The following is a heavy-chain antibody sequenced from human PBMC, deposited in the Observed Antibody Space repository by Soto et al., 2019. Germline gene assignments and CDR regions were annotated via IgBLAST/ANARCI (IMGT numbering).Heavy chain of an antibody. J-gene: IGHJ4*02. CDR2: INHSGST. CDR3: SGDSSTWVWGDY. Sequence: SETLSLTCAVYGKSLSGYYWSWIRQPPGKALEWIGEINHSGSTFYNPSLKSRVSITADTSKNRFSLKLSSVTAADTAVYYCSGDSSTWVWGDYWGQGTLVTVSS. CDR1: GKSLSGYY. D-gene: IGHD6-13*01. V-gene: IGHV4-34*01.